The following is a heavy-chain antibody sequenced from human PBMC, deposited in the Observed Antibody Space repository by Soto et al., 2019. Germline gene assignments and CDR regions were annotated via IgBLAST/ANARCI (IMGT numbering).Heavy chain of an antibody. D-gene: IGHD5-18*01. CDR1: GFAFDDYA. Sequence: LRLSCAASGFAFDDYAMHWVRQAPGKGLEWVSGISWNSGSIGYADSVKGRFTISRDNAKNSLYLQMNSLRAEDTALYYCAKVLYSYGPIDYWGQGTLVTVSS. CDR3: AKVLYSYGPIDY. J-gene: IGHJ4*02. V-gene: IGHV3-9*01. CDR2: ISWNSGSI.